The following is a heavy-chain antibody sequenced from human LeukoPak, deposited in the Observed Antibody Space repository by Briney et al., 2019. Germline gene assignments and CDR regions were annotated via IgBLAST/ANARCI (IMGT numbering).Heavy chain of an antibody. V-gene: IGHV3-23*01. CDR1: GFTFSSYA. J-gene: IGHJ4*02. CDR2: ISGSGGST. D-gene: IGHD6-13*01. Sequence: GGSLRLSCAASGFTFSSYAMSWVRQAPGKGLEWVSAISGSGGSTYYADSVKGRFTISRDNSKNTLYLQMNSLRAEDTAIYYCATNKIAAAGTGGYWGQGPLVTVSS. CDR3: ATNKIAAAGTGGY.